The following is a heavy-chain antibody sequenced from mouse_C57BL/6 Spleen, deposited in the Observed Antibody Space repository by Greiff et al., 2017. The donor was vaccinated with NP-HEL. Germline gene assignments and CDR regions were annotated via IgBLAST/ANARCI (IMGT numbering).Heavy chain of an antibody. V-gene: IGHV1-64*01. D-gene: IGHD1-1*01. CDR2: IHPNSGST. J-gene: IGHJ1*03. CDR1: GYTFTSYW. Sequence: QVQLQQSGAELVKPGASVKLSCKASGYTFTSYWMHWVKQRPGQGLEWIGMIHPNSGSTNYNEKFKSKATLTVDKSSSTAYMQLSSLTSEDSAVYYCARKGTTGWYFDVWGTGTTVTVSS. CDR3: ARKGTTGWYFDV.